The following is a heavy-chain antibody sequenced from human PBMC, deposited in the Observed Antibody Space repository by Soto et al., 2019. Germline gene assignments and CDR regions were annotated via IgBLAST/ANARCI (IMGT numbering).Heavy chain of an antibody. CDR1: GGSSSSSNW. D-gene: IGHD6-6*01. Sequence: ALETLPHTCAVSGGSSSSSNWWSWVRQTPGKGLEWIGEIYHSGSTNYNPSLKSRVTISVDKSKNQFSLKLSSVTAADTAVYYCARGVPRSIAAKYYYYYYYMDVWGKGTTVTVSS. V-gene: IGHV4-4*02. CDR3: ARGVPRSIAAKYYYYYYYMDV. J-gene: IGHJ6*03. CDR2: IYHSGST.